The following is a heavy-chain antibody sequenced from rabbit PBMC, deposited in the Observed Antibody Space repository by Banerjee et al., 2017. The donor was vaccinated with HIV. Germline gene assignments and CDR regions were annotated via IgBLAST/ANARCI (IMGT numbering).Heavy chain of an antibody. CDR3: ARGTATMTMVIKDFNL. D-gene: IGHD2-1*01. CDR1: GFSFSSGYY. Sequence: QEQLVESGGGLVQPEGSLTLTCTASGFSFSSGYYMCWVRQAPGKGPEWIACIYAGSSGRTYYASWAKGRFTISKSSSTTVTLQMTSLTAADTATYFCARGTATMTMVIKDFNLWGPGTLVTVS. J-gene: IGHJ4*01. CDR2: IYAGSSGRT. V-gene: IGHV1S45*01.